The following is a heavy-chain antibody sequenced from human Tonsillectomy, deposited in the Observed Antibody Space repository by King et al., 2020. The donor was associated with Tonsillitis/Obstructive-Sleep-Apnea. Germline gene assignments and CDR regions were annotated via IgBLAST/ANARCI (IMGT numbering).Heavy chain of an antibody. CDR1: GFIFSNYA. J-gene: IGHJ4*02. CDR3: ARGHNDYVWGTYRPFDD. Sequence: QLVQSGGGLVQPGGSLRLSCAASGFIFSNYAMSWVRQAPGKGLEWVSALSGGGATTYYADSVKGRFTISRDNSKNTVYLEMNSLRAEDTAVYYCARGHNDYVWGTYRPFDDWGQGTLVTVSS. D-gene: IGHD3-16*02. V-gene: IGHV3-23*04. CDR2: LSGGGATT.